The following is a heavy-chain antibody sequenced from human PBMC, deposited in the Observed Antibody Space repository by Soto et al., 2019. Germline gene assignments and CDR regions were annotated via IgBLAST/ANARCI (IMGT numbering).Heavy chain of an antibody. CDR2: FDPDEAES. D-gene: IGHD4-17*01. J-gene: IGHJ5*02. CDR1: GYTLNEVA. Sequence: QVQLVQSGAEVKKPGASVKVSCKVSGYTLNEVAMHWVRQAPGKGLEWLGGFDPDEAESIYAQHFQGRVTMTEDTSTDAVYMELSSLRSEDTALYFCTTYHGEYNVDHWGEGPLVTVSS. CDR3: TTYHGEYNVDH. V-gene: IGHV1-24*01.